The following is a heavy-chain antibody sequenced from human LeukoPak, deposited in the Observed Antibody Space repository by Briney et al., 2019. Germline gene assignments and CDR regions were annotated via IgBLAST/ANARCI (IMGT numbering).Heavy chain of an antibody. CDR2: FDPEDGET. Sequence: ASVKVSCKVSGYTLTELSMHWVRQAPGKGLEWMGGFDPEDGETIYAQKFQGRVTMTEDTSTDTAYMELSSLRSDDTAVYYCARSPREKYYYDSSGSRFRGGLPDYWGQGTLVTVSS. J-gene: IGHJ4*02. CDR3: ARSPREKYYYDSSGSRFRGGLPDY. D-gene: IGHD3-22*01. CDR1: GYTLTELS. V-gene: IGHV1-24*01.